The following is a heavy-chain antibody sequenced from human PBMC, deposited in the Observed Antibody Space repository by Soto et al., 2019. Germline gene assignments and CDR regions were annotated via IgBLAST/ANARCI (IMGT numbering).Heavy chain of an antibody. V-gene: IGHV5-10-1*01. CDR2: IDPSDSYT. CDR3: ARHSYGDYVLDYYYYYGMDV. J-gene: IGHJ6*02. D-gene: IGHD4-17*01. CDR1: GYSFTSYW. Sequence: GESLKISCKGSGYSFTSYWISWVRQMPGKGLEWMGRIDPSDSYTNYSPSFQGHVTISADKSISTAYLQWSSLKASDTAMYYCARHSYGDYVLDYYYYYGMDVWGQGTTVTVSS.